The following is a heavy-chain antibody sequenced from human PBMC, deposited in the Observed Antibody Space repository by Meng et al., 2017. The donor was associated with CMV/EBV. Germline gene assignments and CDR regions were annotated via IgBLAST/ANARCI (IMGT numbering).Heavy chain of an antibody. CDR2: IYYSGST. J-gene: IGHJ4*02. V-gene: IGHV4-59*01. D-gene: IGHD5-12*01. CDR3: ARAYSGYGELDY. CDR1: GGSISSYY. Sequence: SETLSLTCTVSGGSISSYYWSWIRQPSGKGLEWIGYIYYSGSTNYNPSLKSRVTISVDTSKNQFSLKLSSVTAADTAVYYCARAYSGYGELDYWGQGTLVTVSS.